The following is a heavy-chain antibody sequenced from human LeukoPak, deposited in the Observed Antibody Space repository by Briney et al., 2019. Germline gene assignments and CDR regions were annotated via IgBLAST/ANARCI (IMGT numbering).Heavy chain of an antibody. D-gene: IGHD1-26*01. CDR2: ISSSGDT. V-gene: IGHV3-23*01. CDR3: AKDAVGATAYYFDY. J-gene: IGHJ4*02. CDR1: GFTFSSYG. Sequence: GGSLRLSCAASGFTFSSYGMHWVRQAPGKGLEWVSAISSSGDTYYAGSVKGRFTISRDNSKNTLYLQMNSLRAEDTAVYYCAKDAVGATAYYFDYWGQGTLVTVSS.